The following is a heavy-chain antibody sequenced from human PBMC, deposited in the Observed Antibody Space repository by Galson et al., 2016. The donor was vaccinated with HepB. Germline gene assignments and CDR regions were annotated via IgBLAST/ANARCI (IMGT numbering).Heavy chain of an antibody. D-gene: IGHD2-15*01. CDR2: IFHSGDT. CDR3: ERDCSGGSCPTGGWEVVDS. Sequence: ETLSLTCSVSGGSISSRNWWSWVRQSPGKGLEWIGEIFHSGDTNYNPSLKDRVTLSIDESRSQFSLELRSRTAADTALYWGERDCSGGSCPTGGWEVVDSWGQGTKVRVSS. J-gene: IGHJ3*01. CDR1: GGSISSRNW. V-gene: IGHV4-4*01.